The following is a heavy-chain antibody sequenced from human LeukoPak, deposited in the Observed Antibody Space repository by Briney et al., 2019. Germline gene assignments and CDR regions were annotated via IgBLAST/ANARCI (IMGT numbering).Heavy chain of an antibody. CDR2: IYYSGST. Sequence: PSETLSLTCTVSGGSISSGDYYWSWIRQPPGKGLEWIGYIYYSGSTYYNPSLKSRVTISVDTSKNQFSLKLSSVTAADTAVYYCARDQYYYGSGGSWFDPWGQGTLVTVSS. CDR3: ARDQYYYGSGGSWFDP. D-gene: IGHD3-10*01. J-gene: IGHJ5*02. V-gene: IGHV4-30-4*01. CDR1: GGSISSGDYY.